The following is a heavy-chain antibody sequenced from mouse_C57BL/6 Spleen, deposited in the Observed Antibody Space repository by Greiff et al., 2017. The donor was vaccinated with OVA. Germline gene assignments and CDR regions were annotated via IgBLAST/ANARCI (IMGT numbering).Heavy chain of an antibody. CDR2: IHPNSGST. V-gene: IGHV1-64*01. Sequence: VQLQQPGAELVKPGASVKLSCKASGYTFTSYWMHWVKQRPGQGLEWIGMIHPNSGSTNYNEKFKRKATLTVDKSSSTAYMQLSSLTSEDSAVYYCAREDYDYPYYAMDYWGQGTSVTVSS. CDR1: GYTFTSYW. D-gene: IGHD2-4*01. CDR3: AREDYDYPYYAMDY. J-gene: IGHJ4*01.